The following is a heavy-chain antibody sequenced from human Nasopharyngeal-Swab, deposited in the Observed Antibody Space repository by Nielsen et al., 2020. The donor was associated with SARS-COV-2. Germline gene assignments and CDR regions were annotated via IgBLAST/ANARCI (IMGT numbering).Heavy chain of an antibody. CDR2: INHTGSPKTGTT. Sequence: SQTLSLTCGVYGESLSGYYWGWIRQSPGKGLEWIGEINHTGSPKTGTTNYHPSLEHRVTISLDKSKNQFSLKMTSVTAADTAMYYCARTLLTKPGYYTTSDYFDSWGQGTPVTVSS. J-gene: IGHJ4*02. CDR3: ARTLLTKPGYYTTSDYFDS. V-gene: IGHV4-34*01. D-gene: IGHD3/OR15-3a*01. CDR1: GESLSGYY.